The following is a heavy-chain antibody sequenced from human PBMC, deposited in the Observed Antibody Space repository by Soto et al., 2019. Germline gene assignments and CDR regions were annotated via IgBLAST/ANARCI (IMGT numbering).Heavy chain of an antibody. J-gene: IGHJ5*02. V-gene: IGHV3-23*01. CDR2: ISGRSGVP. Sequence: GGSLRLSCAGSGLTLRSYAMTWIRQTPEKGLEWVSTISGRSGVPSYADSVNGRFTVSRDNSKNTLYLQMNSLRPDDTAIYYCAKGGPFTGGFNPWGQGPLVTVSS. CDR3: AKGGPFTGGFNP. CDR1: GLTLRSYA. D-gene: IGHD3-16*01.